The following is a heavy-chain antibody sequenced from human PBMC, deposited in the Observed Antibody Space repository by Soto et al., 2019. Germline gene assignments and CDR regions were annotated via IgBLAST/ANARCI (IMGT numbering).Heavy chain of an antibody. J-gene: IGHJ4*02. Sequence: QVLLQESGPGLMKPSQTLSLTCTVSGLSISSASYYWSWIRQHPGKGLEWVGNIYYNGSTYYSPSLKSRVTVWVDTYKNQFSLRLTSVTAADTAVYYCARYRTSGSWSKFDYWGRGTLVSVSS. V-gene: IGHV4-31*03. CDR1: GLSISSASYY. CDR2: IYYNGST. D-gene: IGHD6-25*01. CDR3: ARYRTSGSWSKFDY.